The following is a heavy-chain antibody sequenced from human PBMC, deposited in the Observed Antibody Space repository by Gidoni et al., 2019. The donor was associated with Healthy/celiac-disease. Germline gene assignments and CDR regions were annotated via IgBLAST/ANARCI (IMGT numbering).Heavy chain of an antibody. Sequence: QVQLQESGPGLVKPSETLSLTCTVSGGSISSYYWSWIRQPPGKGLEWIGYIYYSGSTNYNPSLKGRVTISVDTSKNQFSLKLSSVTAADTAVYYCARHHNYGSGSIEYFQHWGQGTLVTVSS. CDR1: GGSISSYY. CDR2: IYYSGST. J-gene: IGHJ1*01. V-gene: IGHV4-59*08. CDR3: ARHHNYGSGSIEYFQH. D-gene: IGHD3-10*01.